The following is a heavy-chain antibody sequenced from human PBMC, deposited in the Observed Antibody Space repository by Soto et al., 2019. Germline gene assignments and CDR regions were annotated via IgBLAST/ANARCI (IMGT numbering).Heavy chain of an antibody. V-gene: IGHV4-4*07. CDR2: LNTYGNT. J-gene: IGHJ5*01. CDR1: GGSMSSYR. CDR3: GRESGETWDYEAS. Sequence: QVQLQESGPGLVRPSETLSLTCTVSGGSMSSYRWSWIRQPAGKGLEWIGRLNTYGNTHYNPSLKSRVTVSVDTSRNQFSLTLRSVTAADSAVYHCGRESGETWDYEASWGHGTPVTGSS. D-gene: IGHD1-7*01.